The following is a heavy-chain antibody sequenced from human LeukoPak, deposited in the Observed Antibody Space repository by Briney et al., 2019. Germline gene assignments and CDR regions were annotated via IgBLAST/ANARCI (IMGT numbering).Heavy chain of an antibody. V-gene: IGHV4-59*08. CDR1: GDSISSYY. CDR3: ARRAPYSYEWSTLDY. Sequence: SETLSLTCTVSGDSISSYYWSWIRQPPGKGLEWIGYIYYSGSTNYNPSLKSRVTISVDTSKNQFSLKLSSVTAADTAVHYCARRAPYSYEWSTLDYWGQGTLVTVSS. D-gene: IGHD5-18*01. CDR2: IYYSGST. J-gene: IGHJ4*02.